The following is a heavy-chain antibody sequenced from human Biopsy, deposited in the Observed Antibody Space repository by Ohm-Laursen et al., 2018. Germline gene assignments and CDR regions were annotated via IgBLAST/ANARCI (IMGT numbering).Heavy chain of an antibody. V-gene: IGHV3-30*03. CDR1: RFTFTSYA. D-gene: IGHD4-11*01. J-gene: IGHJ2*01. Sequence: SLRLSCAASRFTFTSYAMHWVRQAPGKGLEWVAVISYDGSGEYYADSLQGRFIISRDNPKNTVDLQMNSLRAEDTAVYFCARDGKRWDYSTYFSWHFDLWGRGTLVTVSS. CDR2: ISYDGSGE. CDR3: ARDGKRWDYSTYFSWHFDL.